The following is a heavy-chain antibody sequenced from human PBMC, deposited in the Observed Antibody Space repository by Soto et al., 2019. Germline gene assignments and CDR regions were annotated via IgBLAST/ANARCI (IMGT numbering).Heavy chain of an antibody. CDR2: ISSSGSTI. J-gene: IGHJ5*02. V-gene: IGHV3-48*03. CDR1: GFTFSSYE. CDR3: ARGRINWFDP. Sequence: GSLRLSCAASGFTFSSYEMSFGRQAPGKWLEWVSYISSSGSTIYYADSVKGRFTISRDNAKNSLYLQMNSLRAEDTAVYYCARGRINWFDPWGQGTLVTVSS.